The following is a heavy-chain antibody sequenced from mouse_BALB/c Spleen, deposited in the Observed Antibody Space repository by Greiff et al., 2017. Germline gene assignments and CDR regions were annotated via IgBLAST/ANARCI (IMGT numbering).Heavy chain of an antibody. CDR3: VRKKYGGAMDY. CDR1: GFSLTSYD. V-gene: IGHV2-9-2*01. CDR2: IWTGGGT. D-gene: IGHD2-10*02. J-gene: IGHJ4*01. Sequence: QVQLKQSGPGLVAPSQSLSITCTVSGFSLTSYDISWIRQPPGKGLEWLGVIWTGGGTNYNSAFMSRLSISKDNSKSQVFLKMNSLQTDDTAIYYCVRKKYGGAMDYWGQGTSVTVSS.